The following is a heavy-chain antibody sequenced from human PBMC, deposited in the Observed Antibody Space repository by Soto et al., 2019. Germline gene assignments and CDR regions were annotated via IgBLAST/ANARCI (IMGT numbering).Heavy chain of an antibody. CDR1: GFTLKNYT. V-gene: IGHV3-21*06. CDR2: ISSNSNYR. D-gene: IGHD2-2*01. Sequence: GGSLRLSCAASGFTLKNYTMNWVRQSPGKGLEWVSAISSNSNYRYYADSVKVRFTISRDNAKNALYVQMSSLRAEETAGNYFPRASSTTWSGTTREWSDPRRRGTLATVS. J-gene: IGHJ5*02. CDR3: PRASSTTWSGTTREWSDP.